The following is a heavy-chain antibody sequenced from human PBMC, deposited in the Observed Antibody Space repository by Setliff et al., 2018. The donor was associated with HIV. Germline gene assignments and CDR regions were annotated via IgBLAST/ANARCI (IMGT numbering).Heavy chain of an antibody. CDR1: GGSISITSYY. CDR3: ARAYYYDSLHFHH. V-gene: IGHV4-61*05. CDR2: IYYSGST. J-gene: IGHJ1*01. Sequence: SETLSLTCTVSGGSISITSYYWGWIRQPPGKGLEWIGYIYYSGSTNYNPSLKSRVTISVDTSKNQFSLTLISMTAADTAVYYCARAYYYDSLHFHHWGQGTLVTVSS. D-gene: IGHD3-22*01.